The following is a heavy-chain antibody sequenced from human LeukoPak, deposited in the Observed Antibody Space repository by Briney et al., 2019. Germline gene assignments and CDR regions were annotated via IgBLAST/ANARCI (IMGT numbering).Heavy chain of an antibody. CDR2: ISDSGGST. J-gene: IGHJ4*02. CDR3: AKDAPWGGYQLLYETSMVRGPLDY. CDR1: GFTFSTHP. D-gene: IGHD2-2*02. V-gene: IGHV3-23*01. Sequence: GGSLRLSCAASGFTFSTHPMSWVRQAPGKGLEWVSAISDSGGSTYYADSVKGRFTISRDNSKNTLYLQMNSLRAEDTAVYYCAKDAPWGGYQLLYETSMVRGPLDYWGQGTLVTVSS.